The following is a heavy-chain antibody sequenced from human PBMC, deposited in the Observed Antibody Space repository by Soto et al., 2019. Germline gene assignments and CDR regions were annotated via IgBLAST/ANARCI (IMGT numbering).Heavy chain of an antibody. J-gene: IGHJ4*02. CDR1: GFTFSSYA. Sequence: QVQLVESGGGVVQPGRSLRLSCAASGFTFSSYAMHWVRQAPGKGLEWVAVISYDGSNKYYADSVKGRFTISRDNSKNTLYLQMNSLRAEDTAVYYGARDWGVGSSWYGGTFDYWGQGTLVTVSS. V-gene: IGHV3-30-3*01. CDR3: ARDWGVGSSWYGGTFDY. D-gene: IGHD6-13*01. CDR2: ISYDGSNK.